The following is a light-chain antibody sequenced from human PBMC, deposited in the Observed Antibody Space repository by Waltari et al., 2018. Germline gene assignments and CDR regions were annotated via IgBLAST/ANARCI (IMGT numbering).Light chain of an antibody. CDR1: QGISTD. Sequence: DIQMTQSPSSLSASVGDRVALTCRASQGISTDLGWYQQKPGKAPRRLIYGASTVQSGVPSRFRGSGSGTEFTLTISSLQPEDFATYYCLQHHTYPITFGQGTRLEIK. V-gene: IGKV1-17*01. J-gene: IGKJ5*01. CDR2: GAS. CDR3: LQHHTYPIT.